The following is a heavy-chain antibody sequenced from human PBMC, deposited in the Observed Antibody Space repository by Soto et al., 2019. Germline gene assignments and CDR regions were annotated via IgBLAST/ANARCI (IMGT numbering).Heavy chain of an antibody. Sequence: ASVKVSCKASGYTFTSFDINWVRQATGQGLEWMGWMNPNSGHTGYAQKFQGRVTMTRDTSISTAYMELSSLRYEETAVYYCTRGRNSGDGYNGGGYWGQGTLVTVSS. CDR2: MNPNSGHT. V-gene: IGHV1-8*01. CDR3: TRGRNSGDGYNGGGY. D-gene: IGHD1-1*01. CDR1: GYTFTSFD. J-gene: IGHJ4*02.